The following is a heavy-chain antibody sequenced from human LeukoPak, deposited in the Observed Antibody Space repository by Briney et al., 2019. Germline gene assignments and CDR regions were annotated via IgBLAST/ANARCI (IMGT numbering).Heavy chain of an antibody. D-gene: IGHD3-10*01. V-gene: IGHV4-4*07. CDR1: GGSISSYY. CDR2: IYTSGST. Sequence: SETLSLTCTVSGGSISSYYWSWIRQPAGKGLEWIGRIYTSGSTNYNPSLKSRVTISVDTSKNQFSLKLSSVTAADTAVYYCAGRGYYYGSGSYPFDYWGQGTLVTVSS. J-gene: IGHJ4*02. CDR3: AGRGYYYGSGSYPFDY.